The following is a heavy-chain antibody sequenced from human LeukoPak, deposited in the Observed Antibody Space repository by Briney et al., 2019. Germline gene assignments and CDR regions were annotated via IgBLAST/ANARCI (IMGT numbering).Heavy chain of an antibody. D-gene: IGHD1-1*01. V-gene: IGHV3-43*01. CDR3: AKDTIGNWNFNFQH. Sequence: GGSLRLSCAASGFTFDDYTMHWVRQAPGKGLEWVSLISWDGGSTYYADSVKGRFTISRDNSKNSLYLQMNSLRTEDTALYYCAKDTIGNWNFNFQHWGQGTLVTVSS. CDR2: ISWDGGST. J-gene: IGHJ1*01. CDR1: GFTFDDYT.